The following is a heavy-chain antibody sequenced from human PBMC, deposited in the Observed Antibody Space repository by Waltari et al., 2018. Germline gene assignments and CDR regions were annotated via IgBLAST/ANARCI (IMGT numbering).Heavy chain of an antibody. V-gene: IGHV4-34*01. CDR3: ARGLKRATIISWFDP. D-gene: IGHD3-10*01. J-gene: IGHJ5*02. CDR1: GGYFSGSY. Sequence: QVQLQQWGAGLLKPSETLSLTCAVYGGYFSGSYWSWIRQPPGEGLEGIGEINHSGSTNYTPSLKSRVTISVDTSKNQCSLKLSSVTAADTAVYYCARGLKRATIISWFDPWGQGTLVTVSS. CDR2: INHSGST.